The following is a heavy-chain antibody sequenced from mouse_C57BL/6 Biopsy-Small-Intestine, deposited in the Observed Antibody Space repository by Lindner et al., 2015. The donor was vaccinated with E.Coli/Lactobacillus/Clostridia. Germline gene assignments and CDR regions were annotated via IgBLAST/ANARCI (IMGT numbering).Heavy chain of an antibody. Sequence: VQLQESGPELVKPGASVKISCKASGYAFSSSWMNWVKQRPGKGLEWIGRIYPGDGDTNYNGKFKGKATLTADKSSSTAYMHLSSLTSEDSAVYFCARNQRQLSLNTFFYAMDFWGQGTSVTVSS. CDR3: ARNQRQLSLNTFFYAMDF. CDR2: IYPGDGDT. J-gene: IGHJ4*01. V-gene: IGHV1-82*01. D-gene: IGHD3-2*02. CDR1: GYAFSSSW.